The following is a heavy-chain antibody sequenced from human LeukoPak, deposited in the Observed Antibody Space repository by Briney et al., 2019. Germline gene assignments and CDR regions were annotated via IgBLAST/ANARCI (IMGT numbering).Heavy chain of an antibody. CDR3: AKGAGGFSYYNWFDP. D-gene: IGHD5-18*01. Sequence: SETLSLTCAVYGGSFSDYYWSWIRQPPGKGLEWIGEINHSGSTNYNPSLKSRVTISVDTSRNHFSLKLSSVTAADTAVYYCAKGAGGFSYYNWFDPWGQGTLVTVSS. CDR2: INHSGST. V-gene: IGHV4-34*01. J-gene: IGHJ5*02. CDR1: GGSFSDYY.